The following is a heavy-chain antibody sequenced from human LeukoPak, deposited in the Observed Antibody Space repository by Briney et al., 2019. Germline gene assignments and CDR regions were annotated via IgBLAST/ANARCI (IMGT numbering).Heavy chain of an antibody. Sequence: SETLSLTCTVSGYSISSGYYWGWIRQPPGKGLEWIGSIYHSGSTYYNPSLKSRVTISVDTSKNQFSLKLSSVTAADTAVYYCARGVATKGDTLDVWGQGTVVTVSS. J-gene: IGHJ3*01. D-gene: IGHD5-12*01. CDR1: GYSISSGYY. V-gene: IGHV4-38-2*02. CDR2: IYHSGST. CDR3: ARGVATKGDTLDV.